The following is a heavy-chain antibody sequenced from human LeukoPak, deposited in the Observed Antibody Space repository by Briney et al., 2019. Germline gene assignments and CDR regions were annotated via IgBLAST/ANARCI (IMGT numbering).Heavy chain of an antibody. CDR3: ARARPWPDHAFDI. Sequence: GGSLRLSCAASGFTDGTNYMCWVRQAPGGGLEWVSVIYGSDITYYADSVKGRFTISRDSSKKTQFLQMNSLRGDDTAVYYCARARPWPDHAFDIWGQGTMVTVSS. J-gene: IGHJ3*02. CDR2: IYGSDIT. V-gene: IGHV3-53*01. CDR1: GFTDGTNY. D-gene: IGHD5-24*01.